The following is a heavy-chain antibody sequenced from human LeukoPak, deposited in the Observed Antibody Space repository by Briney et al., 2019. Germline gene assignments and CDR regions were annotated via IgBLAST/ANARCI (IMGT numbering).Heavy chain of an antibody. J-gene: IGHJ4*02. CDR3: ARAVKYYYDRSDEYFDY. CDR2: IYYSGST. D-gene: IGHD3-22*01. CDR1: GGSISSYY. V-gene: IGHV4-59*01. Sequence: SETLSLTCTVSGGSISSYYWSWIRQPPGKGLEWIGYIYYSGSTNYNPSLKSRVTISVDTSKNQISLKLRSVTAADTAVYYCARAVKYYYDRSDEYFDYWGQGTLVTVSS.